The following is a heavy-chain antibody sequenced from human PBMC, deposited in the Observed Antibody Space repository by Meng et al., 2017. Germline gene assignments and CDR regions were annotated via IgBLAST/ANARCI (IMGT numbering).Heavy chain of an antibody. CDR2: IWYDGSNK. Sequence: GGSLRLSCAASGFIFSSSWMHWVCQAPEKGLEWVAVIWYDGSNKYYADSVKGRFTISRDNSKNTLYLQMNSLRAEDTAVYYCARDRGNWFDPWGQGTLVTVSS. J-gene: IGHJ5*02. CDR1: GFIFSSSW. D-gene: IGHD3-10*01. V-gene: IGHV3-33*08. CDR3: ARDRGNWFDP.